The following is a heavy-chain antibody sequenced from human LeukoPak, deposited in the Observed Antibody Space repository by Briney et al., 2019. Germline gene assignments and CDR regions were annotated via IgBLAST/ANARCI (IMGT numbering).Heavy chain of an antibody. CDR3: AASRLYGNWFDP. CDR2: FDPEDGET. J-gene: IGHJ5*02. CDR1: GYTLTELS. V-gene: IGHV1-24*01. Sequence: ASVKVSCKVSGYTLTELSMHWVRQAPGKGLEWMGGFDPEDGETIYAQKFQGRVAMTEDTSTDTAYMELSSLRSEDTAVYYCAASRLYGNWFDPWGQGTPVTVSS. D-gene: IGHD2-15*01.